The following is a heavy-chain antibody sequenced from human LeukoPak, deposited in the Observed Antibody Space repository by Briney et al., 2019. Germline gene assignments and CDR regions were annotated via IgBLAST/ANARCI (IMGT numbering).Heavy chain of an antibody. J-gene: IGHJ5*02. CDR2: INHSGST. CDR1: GGSFSGYY. D-gene: IGHD3-10*01. V-gene: IGHV4-34*01. Sequence: SETLSLTCAVYGGSFSGYYWSWIRQPPGKGLEWIGEINHSGSTNYNPSLKSRVTISVDTSKNQFSLTLSSVTAADTAVYYCARVDSGSYYLGFDPWGQGTLVTVSS. CDR3: ARVDSGSYYLGFDP.